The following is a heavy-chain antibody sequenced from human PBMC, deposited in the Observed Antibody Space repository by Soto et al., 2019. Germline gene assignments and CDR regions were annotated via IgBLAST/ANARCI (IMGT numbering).Heavy chain of an antibody. CDR2: ISSSSSTI. Sequence: EVQLVESGGGLVQPGGSLRLSCAASGFTFSSYSMNWVRQAPGKGLEWVSYISSSSSTIYYADSVKGRFTISRDNAKNSLYLQMNSLSAEDTAVYYCASANYYGSPGDFDYWGQGTLVTVSS. CDR1: GFTFSSYS. V-gene: IGHV3-48*01. D-gene: IGHD3-10*01. J-gene: IGHJ4*02. CDR3: ASANYYGSPGDFDY.